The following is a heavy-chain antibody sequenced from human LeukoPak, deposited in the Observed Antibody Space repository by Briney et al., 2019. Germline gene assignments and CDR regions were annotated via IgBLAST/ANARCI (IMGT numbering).Heavy chain of an antibody. D-gene: IGHD4/OR15-4a*01. CDR2: ISSSSSYT. CDR1: GFTFSSYS. CDR3: AKLGADYGPGG. Sequence: GGSLRLSCAASGFTFSSYSMNWVRQAPGKGLEWVSYISSSSSYTNYADSVKGRFTLSRDNAKNSLYLQMNSLRAEDTAVYYCAKLGADYGPGGWGQGTLVTVSS. V-gene: IGHV3-21*05. J-gene: IGHJ4*02.